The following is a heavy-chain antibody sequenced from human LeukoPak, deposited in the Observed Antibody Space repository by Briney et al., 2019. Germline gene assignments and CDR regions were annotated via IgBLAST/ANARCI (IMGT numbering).Heavy chain of an antibody. D-gene: IGHD3-3*01. CDR1: GFTFSTYW. CDR3: ARAEWSNWYFDL. Sequence: GGSLRLSCAAPGFTFSTYWMNWVRRAPGKGLEWVANIKQDGSEKYYVDSVKGRYTLSRDSAKNSLYLQMNSLRAEDTAVYYCARAEWSNWYFDLWGRGTLVTVSS. CDR2: IKQDGSEK. J-gene: IGHJ2*01. V-gene: IGHV3-7*03.